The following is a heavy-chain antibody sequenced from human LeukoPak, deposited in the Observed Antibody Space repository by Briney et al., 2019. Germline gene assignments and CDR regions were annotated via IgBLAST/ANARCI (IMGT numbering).Heavy chain of an antibody. Sequence: GGSLRLSCAASGFTFSSYEMNWVRQAPGKGLEWVSYIGRSGSTIFSADSVKGRFTTSRGNAKNSLYLQMNSLRAGDTAVYYCARTLWPYDAFDIWGQGTMVTVSS. CDR2: IGRSGSTI. J-gene: IGHJ3*02. CDR1: GFTFSSYE. D-gene: IGHD3-16*01. V-gene: IGHV3-48*03. CDR3: ARTLWPYDAFDI.